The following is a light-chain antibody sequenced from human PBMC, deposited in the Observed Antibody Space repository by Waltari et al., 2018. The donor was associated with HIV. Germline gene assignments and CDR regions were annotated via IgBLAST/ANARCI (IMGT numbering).Light chain of an antibody. V-gene: IGLV3-1*01. CDR3: QAWDSSTDVV. Sequence: SYHLTQPPSVSVSPGQTATITCSGDELGDKYTCWYQQRPGQSPVLVISQNNKRPSGIPERFSGSASGNTAPLTISGPQAVDEADYYCQAWDSSTDVVFGGGTKLTVL. CDR1: ELGDKY. CDR2: QNN. J-gene: IGLJ3*02.